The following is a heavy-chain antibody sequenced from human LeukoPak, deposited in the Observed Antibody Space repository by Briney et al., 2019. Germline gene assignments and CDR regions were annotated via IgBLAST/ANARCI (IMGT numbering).Heavy chain of an antibody. CDR2: IYYNGNT. V-gene: IGHV4-59*01. J-gene: IGHJ4*02. CDR1: GGSTTSYY. D-gene: IGHD3-22*01. Sequence: SETLSLTCTVSGGSTTSYYWSWIRQPPGKGLESIGYIYYNGNTNYNPSLKSRVTISIDTSKNQFSLKLSSVTAADTAVYYCARGRYYYGSSGWGYWGQGTLVTVSS. CDR3: ARGRYYYGSSGWGY.